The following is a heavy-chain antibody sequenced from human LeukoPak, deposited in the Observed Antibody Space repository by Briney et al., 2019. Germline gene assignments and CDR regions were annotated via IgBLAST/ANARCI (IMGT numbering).Heavy chain of an antibody. Sequence: PGGSLRLSCAASGFTVSSNYMSWVRQAPGKGLEWVSVIYSGGSTYYADSVKGRFTISRDNSKNTLYLQMDSLRAEDTAVYYCARDVYDSSQNRGDAFDIWGQGTMVTVSS. CDR2: IYSGGST. V-gene: IGHV3-53*01. D-gene: IGHD3-22*01. J-gene: IGHJ3*02. CDR3: ARDVYDSSQNRGDAFDI. CDR1: GFTVSSNY.